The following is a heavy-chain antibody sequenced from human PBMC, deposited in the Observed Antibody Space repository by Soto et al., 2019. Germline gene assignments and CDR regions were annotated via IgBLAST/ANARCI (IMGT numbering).Heavy chain of an antibody. CDR3: ARLPWADYGGIFDP. J-gene: IGHJ5*02. D-gene: IGHD4-17*01. CDR2: INYSGST. CDR1: GGSFSGYY. Sequence: LSLTCAVYGGSFSGYYWTWLRQPPATGLEWIGEINYSGSTNSTPSLKRRVTISVDTSKNQFSLKLYSVTTADTAMYYCARLPWADYGGIFDPWGQGTLVTVS. V-gene: IGHV4-34*01.